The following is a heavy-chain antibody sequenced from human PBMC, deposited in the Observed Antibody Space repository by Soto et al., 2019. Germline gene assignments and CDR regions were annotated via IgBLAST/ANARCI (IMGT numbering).Heavy chain of an antibody. CDR1: GGSFSGYY. CDR3: ARATRKRITFGGVIIIRFDP. D-gene: IGHD3-16*01. V-gene: IGHV4-34*01. CDR2: INHSGST. J-gene: IGHJ5*02. Sequence: SETLSLTCAVYGGSFSGYYWSWIRQPPGKGLEWIGEINHSGSTNYNPSLKSRVTISVDTSKNQFSLKLSSVTAADTAVYYCARATRKRITFGGVIIIRFDPWGQGTLVTVSS.